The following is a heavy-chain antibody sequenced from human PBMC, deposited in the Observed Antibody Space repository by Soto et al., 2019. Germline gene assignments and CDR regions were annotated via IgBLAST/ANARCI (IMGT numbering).Heavy chain of an antibody. V-gene: IGHV3-7*03. D-gene: IGHD6-13*01. Sequence: GSLRLSCAASGFTFSSYWMSWVRQAPGKGLEWVANIKQDGSEKYYVDSVKGRFTISRDNAKNSLYLQMNSLRAEDTAVYYCARDPGIAAAGTAFRYWGQGTLVTVSS. CDR3: ARDPGIAAAGTAFRY. CDR2: IKQDGSEK. J-gene: IGHJ4*02. CDR1: GFTFSSYW.